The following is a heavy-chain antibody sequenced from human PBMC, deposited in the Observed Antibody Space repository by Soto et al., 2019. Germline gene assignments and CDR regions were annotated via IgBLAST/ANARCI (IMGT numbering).Heavy chain of an antibody. D-gene: IGHD1-20*01. Sequence: EVQLVESGGGLGQPGGSLRLSCAASGFTFSAYWMSRVRQTPGKGLEWVANIKHDGSEKYYVDSVKGRFTISRDNAKNSLFLEMNSLRAEDTAVFYCAIITRGFSMDVWGQGTTVTVSS. CDR1: GFTFSAYW. CDR3: AIITRGFSMDV. J-gene: IGHJ6*02. CDR2: IKHDGSEK. V-gene: IGHV3-7*01.